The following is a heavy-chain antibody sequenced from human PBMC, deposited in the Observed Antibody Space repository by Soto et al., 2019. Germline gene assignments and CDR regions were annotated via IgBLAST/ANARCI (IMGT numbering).Heavy chain of an antibody. CDR3: ARDKFPGGPFYAMDV. V-gene: IGHV5-51*01. CDR2: IYPGDSDT. D-gene: IGHD1-26*01. Sequence: XDSLKVSWKCATNRFTTYWIDLVLQKPGKGLEWMGTIYPGDSDTRYSPSFQGQVTISVDKSTSTAHLQWRSLKASDTAMYYCARDKFPGGPFYAMDVWGQRTTVTVSS. J-gene: IGHJ6*02. CDR1: TNRFTTYW.